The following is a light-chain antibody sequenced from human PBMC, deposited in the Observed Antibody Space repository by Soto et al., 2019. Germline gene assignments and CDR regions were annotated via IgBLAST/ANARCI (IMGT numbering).Light chain of an antibody. V-gene: IGLV2-14*03. J-gene: IGLJ2*01. Sequence: QSVLTQPASVSGSPGQSITISCTGTSSDVGGYNYVSWYQQHPGKAPKLMIYDVSYRPSGVSNRFSGSKSGNTASLTISGLQAEDEADYYCSSYTSGSTLFGGGTKLTVL. CDR1: SSDVGGYNY. CDR3: SSYTSGSTL. CDR2: DVS.